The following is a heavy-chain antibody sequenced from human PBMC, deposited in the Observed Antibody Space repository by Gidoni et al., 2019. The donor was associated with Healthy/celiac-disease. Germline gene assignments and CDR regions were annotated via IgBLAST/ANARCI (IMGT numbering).Heavy chain of an antibody. V-gene: IGHV4-61*02. CDR1: GGSISSGSYY. CDR3: ARMPMPTPYYYYGMDV. J-gene: IGHJ6*02. Sequence: QVQLQESGPGLVKPSQTLSLTCTVSGGSISSGSYYWSWIRQPAGKGLEWIGRIYTSGSTNYNPSLKSRVTISVDTSKNQFSLKLSSVTAADTAVYYCARMPMPTPYYYYGMDVWGQGTTVTVSS. CDR2: IYTSGST. D-gene: IGHD2-15*01.